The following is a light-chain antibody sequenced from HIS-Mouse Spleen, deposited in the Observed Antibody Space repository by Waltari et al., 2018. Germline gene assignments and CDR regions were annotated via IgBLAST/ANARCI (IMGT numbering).Light chain of an antibody. CDR3: YSTDSSGNHRV. CDR2: EDS. Sequence: SYELTPPPSVSVSPGQTARIPCSGDALPKKSAYWYQQKSGQAPVLVIYEDSKRPSGIPERFSGSSSGTMATLTISGAQVEDEADYYCYSTDSSGNHRVFGGGTKPTVL. V-gene: IGLV3-10*01. CDR1: ALPKKS. J-gene: IGLJ2*01.